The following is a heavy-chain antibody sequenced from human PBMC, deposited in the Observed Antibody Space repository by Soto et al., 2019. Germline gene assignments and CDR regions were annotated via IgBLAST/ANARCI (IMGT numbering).Heavy chain of an antibody. V-gene: IGHV5-51*01. CDR1: GYSFTSYW. CDR2: IYPGDSDT. D-gene: IGHD2-15*01. CDR3: ARRRGNCSGGSCYSLWGPNWFDP. J-gene: IGHJ5*02. Sequence: GESLKISCKGSGYSFTSYWIGWVRQMPGKGLEWMGIIYPGDSDTRYRPSFQGQGTISADTSISTAYLQWSSLKASDTAMYYCARRRGNCSGGSCYSLWGPNWFDPWGQGTLVTVSS.